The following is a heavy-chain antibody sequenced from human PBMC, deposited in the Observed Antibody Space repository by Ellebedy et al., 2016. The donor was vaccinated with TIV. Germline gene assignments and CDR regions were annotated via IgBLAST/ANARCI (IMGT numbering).Heavy chain of an antibody. CDR3: ARDRRYFDWLFAEYFQH. CDR2: INPNSGGT. J-gene: IGHJ1*01. D-gene: IGHD3-9*01. CDR1: GYTFTGYY. Sequence: AASVKISCKASGYTFTGYYMHWARQAPGQGLEWMGWINPNSGGTNYAQKFQGWVTMTRDTSISTAYMELSRLRSDDTAVYYCARDRRYFDWLFAEYFQHWGQGTLVTVSS. V-gene: IGHV1-2*04.